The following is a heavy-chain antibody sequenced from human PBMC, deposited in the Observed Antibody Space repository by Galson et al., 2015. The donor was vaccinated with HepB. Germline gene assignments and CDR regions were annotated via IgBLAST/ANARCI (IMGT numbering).Heavy chain of an antibody. D-gene: IGHD3-3*01. V-gene: IGHV1-18*01. J-gene: IGHJ6*03. CDR1: GYTFTNYG. CDR3: ARVDYDFWSGYYSNYYYMAV. Sequence: SVKVSCKASGYTFTNYGIGWVRQAPGQGLEWMGWIRADNGNTKYAQKLQGRVTMTTDTSTSTAYMKLRSLRSDDTAVYYCARVDYDFWSGYYSNYYYMAVWGKGTTVTVSS. CDR2: IRADNGNT.